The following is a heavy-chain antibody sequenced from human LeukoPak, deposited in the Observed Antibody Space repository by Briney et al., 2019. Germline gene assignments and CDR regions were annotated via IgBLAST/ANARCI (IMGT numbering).Heavy chain of an antibody. CDR1: GFPSSHYG. CDR3: ARASGPFDY. J-gene: IGHJ4*02. V-gene: IGHV3-33*01. D-gene: IGHD3-10*01. Sequence: SGGSLRLSCAASGFPSSHYGIHWVRQPPGKGLEWVAVIWSDGSHKYYADSVKGRFTISRDNSKNTLYLQMNSLRAEDTAVYSCARASGPFDYWGQGTLVTVSS. CDR2: IWSDGSHK.